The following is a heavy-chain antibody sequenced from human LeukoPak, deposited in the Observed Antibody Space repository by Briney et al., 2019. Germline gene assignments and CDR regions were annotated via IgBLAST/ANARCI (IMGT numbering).Heavy chain of an antibody. CDR2: INHSGST. CDR3: ARVRVEATKWGSDY. Sequence: PSETLSLTCAVYGGSFSGYYWSWIRQPPGKGLEWIGEINHSGSTNYNPSLKSRVTISVDTSKNQFSLKLSSVTAADTAVYYCARVRVEATKWGSDYWGQGTLVTVSS. D-gene: IGHD1-26*01. J-gene: IGHJ4*02. V-gene: IGHV4-34*01. CDR1: GGSFSGYY.